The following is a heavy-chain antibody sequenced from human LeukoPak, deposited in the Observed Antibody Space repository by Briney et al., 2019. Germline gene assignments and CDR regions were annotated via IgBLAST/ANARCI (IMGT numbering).Heavy chain of an antibody. CDR3: ARGLEYYYDSSGYYGYYFDY. CDR1: GFTFSSYS. V-gene: IGHV3-21*01. Sequence: PGGSLRLSCAASGFTFSSYSMNWVRQAPGKGLEWVSSISSSSSYIYYADSVKGRFTISRDNAKNSLYLQMNSLRAEDTAVYYCARGLEYYYDSSGYYGYYFDYWGQGTLVTVSS. D-gene: IGHD3-22*01. J-gene: IGHJ4*02. CDR2: ISSSSSYI.